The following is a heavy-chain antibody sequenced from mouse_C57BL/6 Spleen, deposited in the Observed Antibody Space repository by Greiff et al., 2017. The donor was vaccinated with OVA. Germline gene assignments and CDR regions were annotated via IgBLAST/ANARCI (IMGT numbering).Heavy chain of an antibody. D-gene: IGHD3-1*01. CDR1: GYTFTNYW. Sequence: QVQLKESGAELVRPGTSVKMSCKASGYTFTNYWIGWAKQRPGHGLEWIGDIYPGGGYTNYNEKFKGKATLTADKSSSTAYMQFSSLTSEDSAIYYCARSSSKGNYFDYWGQGTTLTVSS. J-gene: IGHJ2*01. CDR3: ARSSSKGNYFDY. CDR2: IYPGGGYT. V-gene: IGHV1-63*01.